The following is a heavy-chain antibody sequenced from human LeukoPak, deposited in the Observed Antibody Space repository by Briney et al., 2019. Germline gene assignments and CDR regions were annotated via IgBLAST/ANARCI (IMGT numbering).Heavy chain of an antibody. J-gene: IGHJ4*02. V-gene: IGHV4-61*08. CDR2: IYYSGST. CDR3: ARDTEIAVGVFDY. D-gene: IGHD6-19*01. CDR1: GGSISSGGYY. Sequence: NPSQTLSLTCTVSGGSISSGGYYWSWIRQHPGKGLEWIGYIYYSGSTNYNPSLKSRVTISVDTSKNQFSLKLSSVTAADTAVYYCARDTEIAVGVFDYWGQGTLVTVSS.